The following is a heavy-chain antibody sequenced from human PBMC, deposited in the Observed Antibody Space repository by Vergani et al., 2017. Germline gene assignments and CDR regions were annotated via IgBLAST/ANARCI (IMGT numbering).Heavy chain of an antibody. CDR2: IIPIFGTT. J-gene: IGHJ4*02. CDR3: AISSGYYAYYFDF. D-gene: IGHD3-22*01. V-gene: IGHV1-69*13. Sequence: QGQLAQSGAEVKKPGSSVKVSCKASGGTFSSNSISWVRQAPGQGLEWMGRIIPIFGTTSYAQKFQGRVTILEDESTSTAYMELSRLRSEDTAVYYCAISSGYYAYYFDFWGEGPLVTVSS. CDR1: GGTFSSNS.